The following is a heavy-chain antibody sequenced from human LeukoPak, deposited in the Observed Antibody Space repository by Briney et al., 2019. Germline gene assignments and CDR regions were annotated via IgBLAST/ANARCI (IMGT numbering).Heavy chain of an antibody. CDR2: IYYTGDT. CDR1: GGSISSDDYY. D-gene: IGHD5-18*01. V-gene: IGHV4-30-4*01. Sequence: SETLSLTCTVSGGSISSDDYYWSWTRQAPGKGLEYIGYIYYTGDTHYNPSLKSRVTISLDTSKNQFSLRLNSVTAADTAVYYCARDFADTHTVTADVYYMDVWGKGTTVTVSS. J-gene: IGHJ6*03. CDR3: ARDFADTHTVTADVYYMDV.